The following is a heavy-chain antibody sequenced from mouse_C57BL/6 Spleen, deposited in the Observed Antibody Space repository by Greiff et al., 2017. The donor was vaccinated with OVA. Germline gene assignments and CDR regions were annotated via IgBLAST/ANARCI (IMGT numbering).Heavy chain of an antibody. Sequence: VQLQQPGAELVKPGASVKLSCKASGYTFTSYWMHWVKQRPGQGLEWLGMIHPNSGSTNYNEKFKSKATLTVDKSSSTAYMQLSSLTSEDSAVYYCARWGISYYFDYWGQGTTLTVSS. CDR2: IHPNSGST. CDR1: GYTFTSYW. CDR3: ARWGISYYFDY. J-gene: IGHJ2*01. V-gene: IGHV1-64*01.